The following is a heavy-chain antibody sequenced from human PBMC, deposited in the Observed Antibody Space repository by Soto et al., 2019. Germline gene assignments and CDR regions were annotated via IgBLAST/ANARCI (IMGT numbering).Heavy chain of an antibody. J-gene: IGHJ3*02. CDR2: ISSSSSTI. Sequence: GGSLRLSCAASGFTFSSYSMNRVRQAPGKGLEWVSYISSSSSTIYYADSVKGRFTISRDNAKNSLYLQMNSLRAEDTALYYCAKRDTTSPRGAFDIWGQGTMVTVSS. CDR1: GFTFSSYS. D-gene: IGHD2-2*01. CDR3: AKRDTTSPRGAFDI. V-gene: IGHV3-48*01.